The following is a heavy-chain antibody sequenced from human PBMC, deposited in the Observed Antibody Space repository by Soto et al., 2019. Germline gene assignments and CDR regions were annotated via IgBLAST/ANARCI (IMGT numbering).Heavy chain of an antibody. V-gene: IGHV4-34*01. CDR2: INHSGST. CDR1: GGSFSTYY. Sequence: QVQLQQWGAGLLKPSETLSLTCAVYGGSFSTYYWSWIRQPPGKGLEWIGEINHSGSTNYNPSLKSRVSISVDTPKNPFSLRLTAVTAADTAVYYCARWGPNGVVVAGQSDPIWGQGTMVTVSS. D-gene: IGHD2-15*01. CDR3: ARWGPNGVVVAGQSDPI. J-gene: IGHJ3*02.